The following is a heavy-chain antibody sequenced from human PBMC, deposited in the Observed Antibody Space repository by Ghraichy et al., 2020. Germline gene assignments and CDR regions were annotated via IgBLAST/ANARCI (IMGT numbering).Heavy chain of an antibody. CDR1: GYTFTNYG. D-gene: IGHD3-9*01. V-gene: IGHV1-18*01. CDR2: ISAYNGNT. J-gene: IGHJ5*02. CDR3: ARDFVSRYYDILTGDTPLRDDWFDP. Sequence: ASVKVSCQASGYTFTNYGISWVRQAPGQGLEWMGWISAYNGNTNYAQNFQGRVTVTTDTSTSTAYMELRSLRSDDTAVYYCARDFVSRYYDILTGDTPLRDDWFDPWGQGTLVTVSS.